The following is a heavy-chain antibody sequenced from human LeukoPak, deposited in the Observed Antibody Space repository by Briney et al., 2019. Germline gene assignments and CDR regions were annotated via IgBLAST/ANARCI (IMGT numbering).Heavy chain of an antibody. D-gene: IGHD2-15*01. Sequence: ASVTVSCKASGYTFTGYYMHWVRQAPGQGLEWMGWINPNSGGTNYAQKFQGRVTMTRDTSISIAYMELSRLRSDDTAVYYCARVPRCGSGGSCPFQTYYYYGMDVWGQGTTVTVSS. V-gene: IGHV1-2*02. CDR2: INPNSGGT. CDR1: GYTFTGYY. CDR3: ARVPRCGSGGSCPFQTYYYYGMDV. J-gene: IGHJ6*02.